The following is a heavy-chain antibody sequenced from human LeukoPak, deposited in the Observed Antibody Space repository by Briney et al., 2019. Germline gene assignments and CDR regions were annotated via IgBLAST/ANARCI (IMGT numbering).Heavy chain of an antibody. CDR2: ITSGGNT. CDR1: GLTLSSSS. J-gene: IGHJ4*02. D-gene: IGHD6-6*01. CDR3: ARASYSSWTFFEY. Sequence: GGSLRLSCAASGLTLSSSSLSWVRQAPGKGLEWVSLITSGGNTYYADSVRGRFTVSRDNSKNTLFLQMNSLRADDTAVYYCARASYSSWTFFEYWGQGTLVTVSS. V-gene: IGHV3-53*01.